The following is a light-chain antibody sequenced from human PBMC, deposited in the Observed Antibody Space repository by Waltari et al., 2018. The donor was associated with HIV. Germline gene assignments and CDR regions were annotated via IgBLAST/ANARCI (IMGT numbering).Light chain of an antibody. Sequence: QTVVTQEPSFSVSPGGTIKLTCGLSSGSVPSAYLPSWYQETTGQPPRTLIYNTGARSSGCPDRFSGSIVGNQAALTITGAQSEDESDYYCLLYRASGRVFGGGTRLTVL. V-gene: IGLV8-61*01. CDR3: LLYRASGRV. J-gene: IGLJ3*02. CDR1: SGSVPSAYL. CDR2: NTG.